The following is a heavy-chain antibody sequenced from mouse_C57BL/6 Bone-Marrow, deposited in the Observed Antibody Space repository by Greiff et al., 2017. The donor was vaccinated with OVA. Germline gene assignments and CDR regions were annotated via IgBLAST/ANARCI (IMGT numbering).Heavy chain of an antibody. CDR1: GYTFTDYE. V-gene: IGHV1-15*01. J-gene: IGHJ4*01. D-gene: IGHD2-3*01. CDR3: TRWAPYDGYPMDY. Sequence: QVHVKQSGAELVRPGASVTLSCKASGYTFTDYEMHWVKQTPVHGLEWIGAIDPETGGTAYNQKFKGKAILTADKSSSTAYMELRSLTSEDSAVYYCTRWAPYDGYPMDYWGQGTSVTVSS. CDR2: IDPETGGT.